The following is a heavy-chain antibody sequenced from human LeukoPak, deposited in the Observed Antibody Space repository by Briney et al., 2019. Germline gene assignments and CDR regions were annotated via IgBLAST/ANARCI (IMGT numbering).Heavy chain of an antibody. J-gene: IGHJ3*02. CDR3: ARFLCDNGVCHRAFDI. CDR2: ISGYNADT. D-gene: IGHD2-8*01. CDR1: GYSFTNYG. V-gene: IGHV1-18*01. Sequence: ASVKVSCKASGYSFTNYGISWVRQASGQGLEWMGWISGYNADTDSAQKVQGRLTMTTDTSTNTAYMELRSLRSDDTAVYYCARFLCDNGVCHRAFDIWGQGTVVTVS.